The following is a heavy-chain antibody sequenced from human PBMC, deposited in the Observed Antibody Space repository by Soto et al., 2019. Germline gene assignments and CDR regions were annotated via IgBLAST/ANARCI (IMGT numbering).Heavy chain of an antibody. CDR3: ANSNPHSSNCWFDP. D-gene: IGHD6-13*01. Sequence: GGSLRLSCAASGFTVSSNYVSWVRQAPGKGLEWVSAISGSGGSTHYADSVKGRFTISRDNSKNTLYLQMNSLRAEDTAIYYCANSNPHSSNCWFDPWGQGTLVTVSS. CDR2: ISGSGGST. CDR1: GFTVSSNY. J-gene: IGHJ5*02. V-gene: IGHV3-23*01.